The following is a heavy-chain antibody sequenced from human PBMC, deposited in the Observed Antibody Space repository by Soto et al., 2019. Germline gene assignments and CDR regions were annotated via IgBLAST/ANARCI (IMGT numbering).Heavy chain of an antibody. Sequence: EVQLVESGGGLVKPGGSLRLSCAASGFTFSSYSMNWVRQAPGKGLEWVSSISSSSSYIYYADSEKGRFTISRDNAKNSLYLQMNSLRAEDTAVYYCARDDSSGYMYYFDYWGQGTLVTVSS. CDR3: ARDDSSGYMYYFDY. CDR1: GFTFSSYS. V-gene: IGHV3-21*01. D-gene: IGHD3-22*01. J-gene: IGHJ4*02. CDR2: ISSSSSYI.